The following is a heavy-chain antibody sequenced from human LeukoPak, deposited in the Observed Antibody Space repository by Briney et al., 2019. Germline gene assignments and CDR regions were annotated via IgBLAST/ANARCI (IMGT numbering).Heavy chain of an antibody. Sequence: SETLSLTCTVSGGSISSSSYYWGWIRQPPGKGLEWIGSIYYSGSTYYNPSLKSRVTISVDTSKNQFSLKLSSVTAADTAVYYCASIERRDGYNLPDYWGQGTLVTVSS. J-gene: IGHJ4*02. V-gene: IGHV4-39*01. CDR1: GGSISSSSYY. CDR2: IYYSGST. CDR3: ASIERRDGYNLPDY. D-gene: IGHD5-24*01.